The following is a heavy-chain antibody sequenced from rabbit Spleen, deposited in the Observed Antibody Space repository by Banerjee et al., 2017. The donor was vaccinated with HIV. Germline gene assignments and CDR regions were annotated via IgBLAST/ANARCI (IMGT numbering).Heavy chain of an antibody. CDR1: GFSFSTSYY. V-gene: IGHV1S40*01. Sequence: QSLEESGGGLVKPGASLTLTCTASGFSFSTSYYMCWVRQAPGKGLECIACIYADRSGSTYYANWAKGRFTISRTSSTTVTLEMTSLTAADTATYFCARDSSSSFSSYGMDLWGPGTLVTVS. CDR3: ARDSSSSFSSYGMDL. J-gene: IGHJ6*01. D-gene: IGHD1-1*01. CDR2: IYADRSGST.